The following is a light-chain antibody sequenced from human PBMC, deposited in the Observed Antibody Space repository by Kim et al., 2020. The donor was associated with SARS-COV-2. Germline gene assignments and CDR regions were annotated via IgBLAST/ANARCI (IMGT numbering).Light chain of an antibody. Sequence: GQRVTVSCSGSNSNIGSDTVNWYQKFPGMAPKLLIYSTNSRPSGVPDRFSASKSGTSASLAISGLQSDDEADYYCAAWDDSVKTLLFGGGTQLTVL. J-gene: IGLJ2*01. CDR2: STN. V-gene: IGLV1-44*01. CDR1: NSNIGSDT. CDR3: AAWDDSVKTLL.